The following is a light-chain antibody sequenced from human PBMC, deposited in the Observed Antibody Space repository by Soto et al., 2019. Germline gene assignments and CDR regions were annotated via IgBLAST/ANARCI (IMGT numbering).Light chain of an antibody. CDR1: QSVSSN. CDR3: QQYNNWPPLT. Sequence: EIVMTQSPATLSVSPGERATLSCRASQSVSSNLAGYQQKPGQAPRLLIYGASTRATGIPARFSGSGSGTEFTLTISSLQSEDFAVYYCQQYNNWPPLTFGGGTKVVIK. V-gene: IGKV3-15*01. J-gene: IGKJ4*01. CDR2: GAS.